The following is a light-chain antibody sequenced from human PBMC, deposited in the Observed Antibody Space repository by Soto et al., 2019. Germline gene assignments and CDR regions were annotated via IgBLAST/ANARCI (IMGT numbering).Light chain of an antibody. V-gene: IGLV4-69*01. CDR1: SGHSNYA. CDR2: LNSDGSH. J-gene: IGLJ2*01. Sequence: QAVVTQSPSASASRGASVKLTCTLSSGHSNYAIAWHQQQSEKGPRYLMKLNSDGSHSKGDGIPDRFSGSSSGAERYLTISSLQSEDEADYYCQTWGSGIVVFGGGTKLTVL. CDR3: QTWGSGIVV.